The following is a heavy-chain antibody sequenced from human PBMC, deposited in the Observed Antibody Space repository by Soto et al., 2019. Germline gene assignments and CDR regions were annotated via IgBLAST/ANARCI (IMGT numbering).Heavy chain of an antibody. Sequence: EVQLVESGGGLVQPGGSLRLSCAASGFTFSAYWMHWVRQAPGKGLVWVSRTNTDGTATTYADSVECRFTISRDNDKNMLYLQMNSVGAEDTAVYYCTRGHYYGMDVWGQGTTVTVSS. CDR3: TRGHYYGMDV. J-gene: IGHJ6*02. V-gene: IGHV3-74*03. CDR1: GFTFSAYW. CDR2: TNTDGTAT.